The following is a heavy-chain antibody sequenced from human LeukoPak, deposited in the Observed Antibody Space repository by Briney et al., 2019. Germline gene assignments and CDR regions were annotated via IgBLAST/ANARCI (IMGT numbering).Heavy chain of an antibody. D-gene: IGHD3-22*01. CDR1: GGSISSSNW. J-gene: IGHJ4*02. V-gene: IGHV4-4*02. CDR2: IYHSGST. CDR3: ATGDSSGSYLNYFDY. Sequence: SGTLSLTCAVSGGSISSSNWWSWVRQPPGKGLEWIGEIYHSGSTNYNPSLKSRVTISVDKSKNQFSLKLSSVTAADTAVYYCATGDSSGSYLNYFDYWGQGTLVTVSS.